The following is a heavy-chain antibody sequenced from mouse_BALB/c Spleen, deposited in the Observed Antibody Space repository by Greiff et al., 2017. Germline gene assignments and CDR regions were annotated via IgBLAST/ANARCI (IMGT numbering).Heavy chain of an antibody. CDR1: GFTFTDYY. CDR2: IRNKANGYTT. D-gene: IGHD2-10*02. V-gene: IGHV7-3*02. CDR3: ARAPPRIHYYAMDY. Sequence: EVHLVESGGGLVQPGGSLRLSCATSGFTFTDYYMSWVRQPPGKALEWLGFIRNKANGYTTEYSASVKGRFTISRDNSQSILYLQMNTLRAEDSATYYCARAPPRIHYYAMDYWGQGTSVTVSS. J-gene: IGHJ4*01.